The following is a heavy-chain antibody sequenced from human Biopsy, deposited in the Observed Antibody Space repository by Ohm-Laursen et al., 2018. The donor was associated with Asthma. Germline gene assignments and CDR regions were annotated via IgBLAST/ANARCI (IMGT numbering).Heavy chain of an antibody. CDR3: VRHQYSSSWSTFDY. V-gene: IGHV4-39*01. J-gene: IGHJ4*02. Sequence: GTLSLTCTVSDGSITSSSYYWGWIRQPPGKGMEWIGSMYHSGSPYYHPSLKSRATISVDTSKNQLSLKMSYVTAADTAVYFCVRHQYSSSWSTFDYWGQGALVTVSS. CDR2: MYHSGSP. D-gene: IGHD3-22*01. CDR1: DGSITSSSYY.